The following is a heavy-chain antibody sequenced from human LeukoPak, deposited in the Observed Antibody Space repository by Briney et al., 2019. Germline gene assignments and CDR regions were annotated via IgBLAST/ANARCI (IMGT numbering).Heavy chain of an antibody. J-gene: IGHJ6*03. Sequence: GGSLRLSCAASGFTFSSYWMHWVRQAPGKGLVWVSRIKSDGSSTTYADSVKGRFTISRDNAKNTLYLQMNSLRAEDTAIYYCARVYHCNSAGCRSYMDVWGKGTTVTVSS. CDR3: ARVYHCNSAGCRSYMDV. V-gene: IGHV3-74*03. CDR1: GFTFSSYW. CDR2: IKSDGSST. D-gene: IGHD2/OR15-2a*01.